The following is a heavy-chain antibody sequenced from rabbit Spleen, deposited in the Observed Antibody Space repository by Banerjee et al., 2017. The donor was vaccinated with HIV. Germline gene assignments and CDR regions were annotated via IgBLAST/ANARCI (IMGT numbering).Heavy chain of an antibody. V-gene: IGHV1S43*01. D-gene: IGHD6-1*01. Sequence: QEQLEEAGGGLVKPGGTLTLTCKASGIDISNYYYIYWLRQAPGKGLALIAWIYSRGGSAWCAGRVNGRFTISSHNAKNKLYLPMNSLTAANTATYYCVRWACYVDPITTYDYVRINLWGPGTLVTVS. CDR1: GIDISNYYY. CDR3: VRWACYVDPITTYDYVRINL. CDR2: IYSRGGSA. J-gene: IGHJ4*01.